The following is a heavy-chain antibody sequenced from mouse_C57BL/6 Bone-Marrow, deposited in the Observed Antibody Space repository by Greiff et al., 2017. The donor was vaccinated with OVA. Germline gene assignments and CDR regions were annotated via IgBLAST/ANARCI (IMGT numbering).Heavy chain of an antibody. V-gene: IGHV5-4*01. Sequence: EVQVVESGGGLVKPGGSLKLSCAASGFTFSSYAMSWVRQTPEKRLEWVATISDGGSYTYYPDNVKGRFTISRDNAKNNLYLQMSHLKSEDTAMYYCARGGITTVVGDWYFDVWGTGTTVTVSS. D-gene: IGHD1-1*01. CDR2: ISDGGSYT. J-gene: IGHJ1*03. CDR1: GFTFSSYA. CDR3: ARGGITTVVGDWYFDV.